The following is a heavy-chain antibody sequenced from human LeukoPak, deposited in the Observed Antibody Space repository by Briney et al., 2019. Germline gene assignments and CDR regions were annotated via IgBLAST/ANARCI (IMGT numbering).Heavy chain of an antibody. V-gene: IGHV3-23*01. Sequence: GGSLRLSCAASRFTFSSYAMSWVRQAPGKGLEWVSAISGSGGSTYYADSVKGRFTISRDNSKNTLYLQMNSLRAEDTAVYYCAKGCVVVPAVPYYYFDYWGQGTLVTVSS. CDR1: RFTFSSYA. CDR2: ISGSGGST. D-gene: IGHD2-2*01. CDR3: AKGCVVVPAVPYYYFDY. J-gene: IGHJ4*02.